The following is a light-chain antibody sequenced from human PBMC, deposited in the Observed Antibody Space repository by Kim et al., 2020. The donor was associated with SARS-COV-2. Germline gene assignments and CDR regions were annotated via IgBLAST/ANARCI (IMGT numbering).Light chain of an antibody. J-gene: IGKJ4*01. CDR3: QQHGSSPLT. CDR1: QTVNSNY. CDR2: AAS. V-gene: IGKV3-20*01. Sequence: SQGERANLSCRASQTVNSNYLAWDQQQPGRAPRLLIFAASSRATGIPDRFSGSGSGTDFTLTISRLEPEDFAVYYCQQHGSSPLTFGGGTKVDIK.